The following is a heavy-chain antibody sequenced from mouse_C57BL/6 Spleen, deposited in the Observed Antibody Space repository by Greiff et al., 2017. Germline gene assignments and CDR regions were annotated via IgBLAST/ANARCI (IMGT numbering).Heavy chain of an antibody. J-gene: IGHJ4*01. D-gene: IGHD3-3*01. CDR2: IDPSDSYT. CDR3: ARAVYYAMDY. CDR1: GYTFTSYW. V-gene: IGHV1-50*01. Sequence: VQLQQPGAELVKPGASVKLSCKASGYTFTSYWMQWVKQRPGQGLEWIGEIDPSDSYTNYNQKFKGKATLTVDTSSSTAYMQLSSLTSEDSAVYYCARAVYYAMDYWGQGTSVTVSS.